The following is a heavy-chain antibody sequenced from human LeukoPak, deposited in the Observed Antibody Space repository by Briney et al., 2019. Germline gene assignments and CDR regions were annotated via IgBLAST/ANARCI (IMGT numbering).Heavy chain of an antibody. Sequence: SETLSLTCAVYGGSFSGYYWSWIRQPPGKGLEWIGEINHSGSTNYNPSLKSRVTISVDTSKNQFSLKLSSVTAADTAVYYCARGGNSGSYAAAFDIWGQGTMVTVSS. CDR3: ARGGNSGSYAAAFDI. D-gene: IGHD1-26*01. CDR2: INHSGST. J-gene: IGHJ3*02. V-gene: IGHV4-34*01. CDR1: GGSFSGYY.